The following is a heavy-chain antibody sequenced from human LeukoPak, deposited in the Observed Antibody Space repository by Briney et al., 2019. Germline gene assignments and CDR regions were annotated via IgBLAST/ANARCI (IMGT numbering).Heavy chain of an antibody. Sequence: PGGSLRLSCAASRFTFSNYWMTWVRQAPGKGLEWVAHIKQDGSEEHYMDSVKARFTISRDNAKNSPDLQMNSLRAEDTAVYYCARDPHIVVEPSDRVYFLDSWGQGTLVTVSS. D-gene: IGHD2-2*01. CDR1: RFTFSNYW. CDR3: ARDPHIVVEPSDRVYFLDS. J-gene: IGHJ4*02. V-gene: IGHV3-7*01. CDR2: IKQDGSEE.